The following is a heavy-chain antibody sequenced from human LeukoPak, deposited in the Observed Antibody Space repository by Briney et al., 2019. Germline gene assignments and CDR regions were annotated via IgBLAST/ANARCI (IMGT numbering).Heavy chain of an antibody. D-gene: IGHD2-2*01. V-gene: IGHV4-39*01. CDR3: AIPYRSRTSCPGFDY. J-gene: IGHJ4*02. CDR2: IYYSGST. Sequence: SETLSLTCTVSGGSISSSSYYWGWIRQPPGKGLEWIGSIYYSGSTYYNPSLKSRVTISVDTSKNQFSLKLSSVTAADTAVYYCAIPYRSRTSCPGFDYWGQGTLVTVSS. CDR1: GGSISSSSYY.